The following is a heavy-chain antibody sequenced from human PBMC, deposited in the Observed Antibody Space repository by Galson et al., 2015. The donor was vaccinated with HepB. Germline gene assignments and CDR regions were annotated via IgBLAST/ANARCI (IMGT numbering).Heavy chain of an antibody. V-gene: IGHV6-1*01. CDR2: TYYRSKWYN. CDR3: ARGRVIIQIYYYYGMDV. D-gene: IGHD3-10*01. Sequence: CAISGDSVSSNSAAWNWIRQSPSRGLEWLGRTYYRSKWYNDYAVSVKSRITINPDTSKNQFSLQLNSVTPEDTAVYYCARGRVIIQIYYYYGMDVWGQGTTVTVSS. J-gene: IGHJ6*02. CDR1: GDSVSSNSAA.